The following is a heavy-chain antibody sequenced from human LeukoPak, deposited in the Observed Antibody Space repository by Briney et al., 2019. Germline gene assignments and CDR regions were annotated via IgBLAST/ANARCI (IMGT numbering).Heavy chain of an antibody. V-gene: IGHV4-39*07. D-gene: IGHD6-19*01. CDR2: IYYSGST. J-gene: IGHJ5*02. CDR1: GGSISSSSYY. Sequence: RASETLSLTCTVSGGSISSSSYYWGWIRQPPGKGLEWIGSIYYSGSTYYNPSLKSRVTISVDTSKNQFSLKLSSVTAADTAVYYCARGGGGWYPVWFDPWGQGTLVTVSS. CDR3: ARGGGGWYPVWFDP.